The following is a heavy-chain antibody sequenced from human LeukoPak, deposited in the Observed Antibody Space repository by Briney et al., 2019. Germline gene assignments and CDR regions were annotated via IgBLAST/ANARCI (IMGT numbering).Heavy chain of an antibody. CDR1: GFTFSSYG. Sequence: PGGSLRLSCAASGFTFSSYGMHWVRQAPDKGLEWVAIIWYDGSNKFYADSVKGRFTISRDNSKNTLYLQMNRVRAEDTAVYYCARDQQRFCSGGTCYLGFEYWGQGVLVTVSS. CDR3: ARDQQRFCSGGTCYLGFEY. D-gene: IGHD2-15*01. J-gene: IGHJ4*02. CDR2: IWYDGSNK. V-gene: IGHV3-33*01.